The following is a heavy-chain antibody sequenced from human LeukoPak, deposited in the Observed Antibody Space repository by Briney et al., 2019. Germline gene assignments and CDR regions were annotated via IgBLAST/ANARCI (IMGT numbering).Heavy chain of an antibody. CDR1: GFTFSSYW. J-gene: IGHJ4*02. V-gene: IGHV3-7*01. CDR3: ARDLRDGDYDGVYYFDY. CDR2: IKQDGSEK. D-gene: IGHD4-17*01. Sequence: PGGSLRLSCAASGFTFSSYWMSWVRQAPGKGLEWVANIKQDGSEKYYVDSVKGRFTISRDNAKNSLYLQMNSLRTEDTAVYYCARDLRDGDYDGVYYFDYWGQGTLVTVSS.